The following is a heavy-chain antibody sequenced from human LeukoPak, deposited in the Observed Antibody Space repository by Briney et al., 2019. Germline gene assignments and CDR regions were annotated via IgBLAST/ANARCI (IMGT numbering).Heavy chain of an antibody. Sequence: GGSLRLSCAASGFAFSSYAMHWVRQAPGKGLEWVAVISYDGNNKYYADSVKGRFTISRDNSKNTLYLQMNSLRAEDTAVYYCARAGGIVVVPAAIRGAYFDYWGQGTLVTVYS. CDR3: ARAGGIVVVPAAIRGAYFDY. CDR2: ISYDGNNK. V-gene: IGHV3-30-3*01. D-gene: IGHD2-2*01. J-gene: IGHJ4*02. CDR1: GFAFSSYA.